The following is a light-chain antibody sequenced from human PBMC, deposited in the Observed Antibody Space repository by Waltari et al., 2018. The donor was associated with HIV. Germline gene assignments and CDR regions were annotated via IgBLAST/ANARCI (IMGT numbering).Light chain of an antibody. CDR3: QVWDSSSEQVL. Sequence: SSVLTQPPSVSVAPGKTAMITCGGNNIERKSVHWYQQKAGQAPVLLIYYDSDRPSGIPERFSGSNSGNTATLTISRVGDRDEADYYCQVWDSSSEQVLFGGGTKLTVL. CDR2: YDS. V-gene: IGLV3-21*04. J-gene: IGLJ2*01. CDR1: NIERKS.